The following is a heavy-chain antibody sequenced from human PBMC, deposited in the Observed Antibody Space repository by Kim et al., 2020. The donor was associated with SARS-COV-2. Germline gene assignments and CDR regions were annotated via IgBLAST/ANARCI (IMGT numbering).Heavy chain of an antibody. CDR3: ARGPYGDYDGYFDY. J-gene: IGHJ4*02. D-gene: IGHD4-17*01. Sequence: GGSLRLSCAASGFTFSSYAMHWVRQAPGKGLEWVAVISYDGSNKYYADSVKGRFTISRDNSKNTLYLQMNSLRAEDTAVYYCARGPYGDYDGYFDYWGQGTLVTVSS. CDR2: ISYDGSNK. CDR1: GFTFSSYA. V-gene: IGHV3-30*04.